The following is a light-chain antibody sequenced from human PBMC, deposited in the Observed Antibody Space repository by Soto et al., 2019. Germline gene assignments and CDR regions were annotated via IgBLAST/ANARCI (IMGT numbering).Light chain of an antibody. CDR2: AAS. CDR3: QHHNSYPLYT. V-gene: IGKV1-9*01. CDR1: QGISSY. J-gene: IGKJ2*01. Sequence: DIQLTQSPSFLSASVGDRVTITCRASQGISSYLAWYQQKPGKAPKLLIYAASTLQSEVPPRFSGSGSGTEFTLPISSLQPEDFATYYGQHHNSYPLYTFGQGTKLEIK.